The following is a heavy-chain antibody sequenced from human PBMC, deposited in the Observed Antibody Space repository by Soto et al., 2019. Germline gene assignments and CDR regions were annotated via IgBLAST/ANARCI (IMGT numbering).Heavy chain of an antibody. D-gene: IGHD1-26*01. Sequence: GASVKVSCKASGYTFTSYGISWVRQAPGQGLEWMGWISAYNGNTNYAQKLQGRVTMTTDTSTSTAYMELRSLRSDDTAMYYCARDLVSGWELGQDWFDPRGQGTLVTVSS. CDR3: ARDLVSGWELGQDWFDP. J-gene: IGHJ5*02. CDR1: GYTFTSYG. CDR2: ISAYNGNT. V-gene: IGHV1-18*01.